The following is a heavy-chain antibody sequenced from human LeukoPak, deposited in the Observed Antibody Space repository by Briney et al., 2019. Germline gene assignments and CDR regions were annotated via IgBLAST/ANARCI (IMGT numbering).Heavy chain of an antibody. D-gene: IGHD3-9*01. CDR2: INHSGST. J-gene: IGHJ6*03. Sequence: PSETLSLTCAVYGGSFSGYYWSWIRQPPGKGLEWIGEINHSGSTNYNPSLKSRVTISVDTSKNQFSLKLSSVTAADTAVYYCARGPVLTGSLLYYYYYMDVWGNGTPVTVSS. V-gene: IGHV4-34*01. CDR3: ARGPVLTGSLLYYYYYMDV. CDR1: GGSFSGYY.